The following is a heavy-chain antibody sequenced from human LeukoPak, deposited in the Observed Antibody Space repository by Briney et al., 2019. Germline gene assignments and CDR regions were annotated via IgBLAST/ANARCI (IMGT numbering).Heavy chain of an antibody. Sequence: GGSLRLSCAASGFTFSSYAMQWVRQAPGKGLEWVAVISYDGSNKYYADSVKGRFTISRDNSKNTLYLQMNSLRAEDTAVYYCARGVGANYFDYWGQGTLVTVSS. J-gene: IGHJ4*02. V-gene: IGHV3-30-3*01. CDR3: ARGVGANYFDY. CDR2: ISYDGSNK. CDR1: GFTFSSYA. D-gene: IGHD1-26*01.